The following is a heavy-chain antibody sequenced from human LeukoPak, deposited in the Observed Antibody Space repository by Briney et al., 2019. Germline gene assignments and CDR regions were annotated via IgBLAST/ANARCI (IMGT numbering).Heavy chain of an antibody. CDR1: GFTFDDYA. V-gene: IGHV3-9*01. J-gene: IGHJ4*02. Sequence: GGSLRLSCAASGFTFDDYAMHWVRQAPGKGLEWVSGVSWNSGSIGYADSVKGRFTISRDNAKNSLYLQMNSLRAEDTALYYCAKDGYSSSWYYFDYWGQGTLVTVSS. CDR3: AKDGYSSSWYYFDY. D-gene: IGHD6-13*01. CDR2: VSWNSGSI.